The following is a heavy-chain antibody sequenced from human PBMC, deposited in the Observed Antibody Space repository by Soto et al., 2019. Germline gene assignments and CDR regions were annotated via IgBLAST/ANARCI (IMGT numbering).Heavy chain of an antibody. D-gene: IGHD3-16*01. J-gene: IGHJ4*02. V-gene: IGHV3-23*01. CDR3: AKDPDGDHLLGYFDY. CDR1: GFTFSNYA. Sequence: EVQLLESGGGLVQPGGSLRLSCAASGFTFSNYAMSWVRQAPGKGLEWVSVISGSGGSTYYADSVKGRFTISRDNSNTPLYLQMNTLSAEDTADYTCAKDPDGDHLLGYFDYWGKGTLLTVSP. CDR2: ISGSGGST.